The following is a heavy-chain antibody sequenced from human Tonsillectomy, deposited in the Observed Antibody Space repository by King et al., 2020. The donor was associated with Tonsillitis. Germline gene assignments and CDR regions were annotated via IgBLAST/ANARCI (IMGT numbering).Heavy chain of an antibody. Sequence: QLQESGPGLVKPSETLSLTCTVSGGSISSSSYYWGWIRQPPGKGLEWIGSIYYSGSTYYNPSLKSRVTISVDTSKNQFSLKLSSVTAADTAVYYCARHVSIARRYYGMDVWGQGTTVIVSS. CDR1: GGSISSSSYY. CDR2: IYYSGST. V-gene: IGHV4-39*01. J-gene: IGHJ6*02. CDR3: ARHVSIARRYYGMDV. D-gene: IGHD6-6*01.